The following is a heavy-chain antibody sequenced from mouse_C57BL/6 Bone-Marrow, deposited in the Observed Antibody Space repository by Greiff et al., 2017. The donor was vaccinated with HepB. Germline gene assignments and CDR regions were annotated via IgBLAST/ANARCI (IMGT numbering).Heavy chain of an antibody. CDR2: IYPRSGNT. CDR1: GYTFTSYG. D-gene: IGHD1-1*01. CDR3: ARYYYGSSPSWFAY. V-gene: IGHV1-81*01. Sequence: QVQLKESGAELARPGASVKLSCKASGYTFTSYGISWVKQRTGQGLEWIGEIYPRSGNTYYNEKFKGKATLTADKSSSTAYMELRSLTSEDSAVYFCARYYYGSSPSWFAYWGQGTLVTVSA. J-gene: IGHJ3*01.